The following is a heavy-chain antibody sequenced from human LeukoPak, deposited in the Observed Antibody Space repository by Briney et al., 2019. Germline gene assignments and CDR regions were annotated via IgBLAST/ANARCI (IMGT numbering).Heavy chain of an antibody. Sequence: SETLSLTCTVSGGSISSSIYYWGWIRQPPGKGLEWIGSIYYSGSTYYNPSLKSRVTISVDTSTNQFSLKLSSVTAADTAVYYCARVYSSGWYNLDYWGQGTLVTVSS. J-gene: IGHJ4*02. CDR1: GGSISSSIYY. CDR2: IYYSGST. CDR3: ARVYSSGWYNLDY. V-gene: IGHV4-39*01. D-gene: IGHD6-19*01.